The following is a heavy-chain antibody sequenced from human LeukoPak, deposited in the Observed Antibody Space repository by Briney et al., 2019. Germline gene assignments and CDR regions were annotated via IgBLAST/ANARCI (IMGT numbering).Heavy chain of an antibody. Sequence: GASVKVSCKASGGTFSSYAISWVRQAPGQGLEWMGRIIPIFGTANYAQKCQGRVTITTDESTSTAYMELSSLRSEDTAVYYCARGVPIRDYYYYYMDVWGKGTTVTVSS. V-gene: IGHV1-69*05. J-gene: IGHJ6*03. CDR1: GGTFSSYA. CDR2: IIPIFGTA. CDR3: ARGVPIRDYYYYYMDV. D-gene: IGHD5-24*01.